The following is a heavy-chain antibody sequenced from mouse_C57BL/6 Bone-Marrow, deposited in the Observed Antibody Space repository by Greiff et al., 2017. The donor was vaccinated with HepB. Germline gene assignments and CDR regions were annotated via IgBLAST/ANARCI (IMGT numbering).Heavy chain of an antibody. CDR1: GFSLTSYG. Sequence: QVQLQQSGPGLVQPSQSLSITCTVSGFSLTSYGVHWVRQSPGKGLEWLGVIWSGGSTDDNAAFISRLSISKDNSKSQVFFKMNSLQADDTAIYYCARNRGGGSFAYWGQGTLVTVSA. V-gene: IGHV2-2*01. CDR3: ARNRGGGSFAY. CDR2: IWSGGST. D-gene: IGHD1-1*02. J-gene: IGHJ3*01.